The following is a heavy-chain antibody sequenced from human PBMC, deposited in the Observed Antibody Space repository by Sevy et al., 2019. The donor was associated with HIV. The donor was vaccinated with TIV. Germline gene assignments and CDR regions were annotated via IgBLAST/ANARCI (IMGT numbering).Heavy chain of an antibody. CDR1: GSMFTSYG. V-gene: IGHV1-18*01. CDR3: ARRSAAGGLPFDY. D-gene: IGHD2-15*01. Sequence: ASVKVSCKTSGSMFTSYGINWVRQAPGQGLEWMGWISGYNGNTKYAQNFEGRVTMTIDTSTSTSYMELRGLRSDDTAVYFCARRSAAGGLPFDYWGQGTLVTVSS. CDR2: ISGYNGNT. J-gene: IGHJ4*02.